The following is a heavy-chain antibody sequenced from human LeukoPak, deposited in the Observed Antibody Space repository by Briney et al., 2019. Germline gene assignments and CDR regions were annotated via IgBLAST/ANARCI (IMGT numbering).Heavy chain of an antibody. Sequence: SVKVSCKSSGCTFTVYYIHWVRQAPGQGLEWMGGIIPIFGTANYAQKFQGRVTITADKSTSTAYMELSSLRSEDTAVYYCARAERRITMIVVANDAFDIWGQGTMVTVSS. CDR3: ARAERRITMIVVANDAFDI. J-gene: IGHJ3*02. CDR2: IIPIFGTA. CDR1: GCTFTVYY. D-gene: IGHD3-22*01. V-gene: IGHV1-69*06.